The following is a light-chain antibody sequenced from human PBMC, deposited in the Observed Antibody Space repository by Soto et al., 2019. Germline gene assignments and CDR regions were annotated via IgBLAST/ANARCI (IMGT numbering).Light chain of an antibody. CDR1: SSDIGYYDY. J-gene: IGLJ1*01. Sequence: QSALTQPASVSGSPGQSITISCTGTSSDIGYYDYVSWYQHHSGKAPKLIIYEVNSRPSGVSNRFSGSKSVNTASLTISGLQAADEADYFCSSHSSSSAYYVFGTGTKLTVL. CDR3: SSHSSSSAYYV. V-gene: IGLV2-14*01. CDR2: EVN.